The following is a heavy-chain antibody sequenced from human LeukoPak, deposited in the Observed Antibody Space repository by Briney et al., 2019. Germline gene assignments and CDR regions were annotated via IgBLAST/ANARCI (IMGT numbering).Heavy chain of an antibody. CDR1: GFTFSSYA. V-gene: IGHV3-30*01. CDR2: ISYDGSNK. D-gene: IGHD3-22*01. J-gene: IGHJ4*02. CDR3: ARDTAYYYDSSGYNFDY. Sequence: GGSLRLSCAASGFTFSSYAMHWVRQAPGKGLEWVAVISYDGSNKYYADSVKGRFTISRDNSKNTQYLQMNSLRAEDTAVYYCARDTAYYYDSSGYNFDYWGQGALVTVSS.